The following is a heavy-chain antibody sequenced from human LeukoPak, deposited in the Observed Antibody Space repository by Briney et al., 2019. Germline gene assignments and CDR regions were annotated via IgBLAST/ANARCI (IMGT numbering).Heavy chain of an antibody. D-gene: IGHD5-24*01. CDR1: GGSFSGYY. CDR3: ARGRDGYRDY. CDR2: INHSGST. V-gene: IGHV4-34*01. J-gene: IGHJ4*02. Sequence: SETLSLTCAVYGGSFSGYYWSWIRQPPGKGLGWIGEINHSGSTNYNPSLKSRVTISVDTSKNQFSLKLSSVTAADTAVYYCARGRDGYRDYWGQGTLVTVSS.